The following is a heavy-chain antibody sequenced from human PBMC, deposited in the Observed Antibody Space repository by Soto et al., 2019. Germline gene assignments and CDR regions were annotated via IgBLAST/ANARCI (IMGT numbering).Heavy chain of an antibody. CDR3: AKGEYSSSSVNYYYGMDA. J-gene: IGHJ6*02. D-gene: IGHD6-6*01. CDR1: GFTFSSYA. V-gene: IGHV3-23*01. CDR2: ISGSGGST. Sequence: GGSLRLSCAASGFTFSSYAMSWVRQAPGKGLEWVSAISGSGGSTCYADSVKGRFTISRDNSKNTLYLQMNSLRAEDTAVYYCAKGEYSSSSVNYYYGMDAWGQGTTVTVSS.